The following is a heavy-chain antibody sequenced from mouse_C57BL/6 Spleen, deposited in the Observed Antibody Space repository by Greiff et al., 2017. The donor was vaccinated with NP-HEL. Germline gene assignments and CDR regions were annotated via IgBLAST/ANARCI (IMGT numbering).Heavy chain of an antibody. Sequence: QVHVKQPGAELVKPGASVKMSCKASGYTFTSYWITWVKQRPGQGLEWIGDIYPGSGSTNYNEKFKSKATLTVDTSSSTAYMQLSSLTSEDSAVYYCARGLYDGYYGWFAYWGQGTLVTVSA. CDR3: ARGLYDGYYGWFAY. J-gene: IGHJ3*01. V-gene: IGHV1-55*01. CDR1: GYTFTSYW. D-gene: IGHD2-3*01. CDR2: IYPGSGST.